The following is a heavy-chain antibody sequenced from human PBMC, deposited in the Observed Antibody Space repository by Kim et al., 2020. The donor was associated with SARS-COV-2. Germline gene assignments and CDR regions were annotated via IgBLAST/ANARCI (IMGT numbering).Heavy chain of an antibody. J-gene: IGHJ6*03. V-gene: IGHV1-69*04. CDR2: VIPSLGVT. CDR1: ASTFSDYA. D-gene: IGHD3-3*02. CDR3: ARGTSTYYIDA. Sequence: SVKVSCKTSASTFSDYAISWVRQAPGQGLEWMGRVIPSLGVTDYAQKFRGRVTITAGKSTNTAYMELSGLRPEDTAIYFCARGTSTYYIDAWGRGTTVT.